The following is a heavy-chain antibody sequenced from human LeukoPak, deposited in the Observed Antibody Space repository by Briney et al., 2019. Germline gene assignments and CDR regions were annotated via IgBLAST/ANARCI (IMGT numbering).Heavy chain of an antibody. J-gene: IGHJ6*02. CDR1: GFTFSTFG. CDR2: ISFEGSNK. V-gene: IGHV3-30*18. CDR3: AKPLATKIIGWRYYGWTS. D-gene: IGHD2/OR15-2a*01. Sequence: GRSLRLSCAASGFTFSTFGMHWVRQAPGKGLEWVALISFEGSNKYYVDSVEGRFTISRDNSKNTLSLQMNNLRAEDTAVYYCAKPLATKIIGWRYYGWTSGAKGPRSPSP.